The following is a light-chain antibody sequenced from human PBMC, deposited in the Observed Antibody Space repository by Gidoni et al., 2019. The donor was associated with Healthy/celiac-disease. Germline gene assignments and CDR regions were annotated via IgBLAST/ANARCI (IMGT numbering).Light chain of an antibody. V-gene: IGKV1-5*03. Sequence: DIQMTQSPSTLSASVGDRVTITCRASQSFSTWLAWYQQKPGKAPKLLIYKTSTLDSGVPTRFSGSGSGTEFTLTISSLQPDYFATYYCQQYNNYPRTFGQGTKVEI. CDR3: QQYNNYPRT. J-gene: IGKJ1*01. CDR2: KTS. CDR1: QSFSTW.